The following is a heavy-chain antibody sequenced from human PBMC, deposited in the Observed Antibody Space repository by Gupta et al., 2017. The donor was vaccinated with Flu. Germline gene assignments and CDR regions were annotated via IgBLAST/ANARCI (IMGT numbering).Heavy chain of an antibody. Sequence: EVQLVESGGGLVKPGGSHRLSCAASGFSVSYAYMNWVRQAPGKGLEWVGRLKSETDGGTADYGAPVKGRFTISRDDSKNTLWLQMNSLRTEDTAVYYCTTDSSGGIAFDIWGQGTTVTVSA. CDR1: GFSVSYAY. CDR3: TTDSSGGIAFDI. J-gene: IGHJ3*02. V-gene: IGHV3-15*01. D-gene: IGHD3-10*01. CDR2: LKSETDGGTA.